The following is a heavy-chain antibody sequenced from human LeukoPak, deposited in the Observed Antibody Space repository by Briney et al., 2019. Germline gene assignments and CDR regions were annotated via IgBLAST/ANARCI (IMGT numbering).Heavy chain of an antibody. V-gene: IGHV3-74*01. CDR2: VNIHGSGT. CDR1: GFTFSDYW. D-gene: IGHD6-13*01. J-gene: IGHJ6*03. CDR3: LAGYYYSQMDV. Sequence: GGSLRLSCAASGFTFSDYWMHWARQPPGKGLVWVARVNIHGSGTDYADSVKGRFTISGDNAKNTLYLQMTSLRAEDTAVYYALAGYYYSQMDVWGKGTAVTVSS.